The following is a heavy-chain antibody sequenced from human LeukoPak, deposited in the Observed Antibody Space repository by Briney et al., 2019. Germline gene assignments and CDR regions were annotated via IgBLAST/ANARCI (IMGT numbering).Heavy chain of an antibody. J-gene: IGHJ4*02. Sequence: SETLSLTCAVYGGSFSAYYWSWIRQPPGKGLEWIGEINHSGDTNNLSLKSRVTISVDTSKNQFSLKLSSVTAADTAVYYCARTGQVGRFDYWGQGTLVTVSS. CDR2: INHSGDT. CDR3: ARTGQVGRFDY. D-gene: IGHD1-26*01. CDR1: GGSFSAYY. V-gene: IGHV4-34*01.